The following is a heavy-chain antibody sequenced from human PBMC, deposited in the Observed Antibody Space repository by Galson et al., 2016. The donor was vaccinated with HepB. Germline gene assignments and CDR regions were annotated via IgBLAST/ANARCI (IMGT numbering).Heavy chain of an antibody. CDR1: GDSVSSDSAA. V-gene: IGHV6-1*01. Sequence: CAISGDSVSSDSAAWNWIRQSPSRGLEWLGRTYYRSKWYNDYAASVKSRMTINPDTSKNQFSLQLNSVTPEDTAVYYCARRGSKEKGYFDLWGRGTLVTVSS. CDR2: TYYRSKWYN. CDR3: ARRGSKEKGYFDL. D-gene: IGHD6-13*01. J-gene: IGHJ2*01.